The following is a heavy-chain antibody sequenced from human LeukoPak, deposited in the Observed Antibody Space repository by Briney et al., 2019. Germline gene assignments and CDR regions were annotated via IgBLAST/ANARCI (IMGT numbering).Heavy chain of an antibody. CDR2: IDTTTGNP. V-gene: IGHV7-4-1*02. CDR1: GYTFTSYG. Sequence: ASVKVSCKASGYTFTSYGIGWVRQAPGQGLEWMGNIDTTTGNPRYAQDFTGRFVFSLDTSVSTAYLQITSLKADDTAAYYCVRGTPTPGMDYWGQGTQVTVSS. CDR3: VRGTPTPGMDY. J-gene: IGHJ4*02. D-gene: IGHD3-10*01.